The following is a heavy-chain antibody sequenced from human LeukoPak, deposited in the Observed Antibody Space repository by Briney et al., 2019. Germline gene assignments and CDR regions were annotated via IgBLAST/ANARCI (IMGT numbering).Heavy chain of an antibody. D-gene: IGHD3-3*01. CDR1: GGSIRSSSYY. CDR3: ARLANWTDFWSGYDLNWFDP. V-gene: IGHV4-39*01. J-gene: IGHJ5*02. CDR2: IYYSGST. Sequence: PSETLSLTCTVSGGSIRSSSYYWGWIRQPPGKGLGWIGSIYYSGSTYYNPSLKSRVTISVDTSKNQFSLKLSSVTAADTAVYYCARLANWTDFWSGYDLNWFDPWGQGTLVTVSS.